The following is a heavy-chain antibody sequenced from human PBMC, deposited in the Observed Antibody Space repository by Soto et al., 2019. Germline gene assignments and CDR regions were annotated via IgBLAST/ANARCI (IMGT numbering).Heavy chain of an antibody. V-gene: IGHV1-69*13. J-gene: IGHJ4*02. CDR1: GGTFSSYA. CDR3: ARLVGATSFYFDY. CDR2: IIPIFGTA. Sequence: SVKVSCKASGGTFSSYAISWVRQAPGQGLEWMGGIIPIFGTANYAQKFQGRVTITADESTSTAYMELSSLRSEDTAVYYCARLVGATSFYFDYWGQGTLVTVSS. D-gene: IGHD1-26*01.